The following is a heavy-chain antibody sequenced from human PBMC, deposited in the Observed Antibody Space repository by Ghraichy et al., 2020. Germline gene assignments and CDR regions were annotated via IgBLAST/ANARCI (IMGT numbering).Heavy chain of an antibody. CDR2: ISGSGGST. D-gene: IGHD4-23*01. V-gene: IGHV3-23*01. J-gene: IGHJ4*02. CDR1: GFTFSGYA. CDR3: AKALYGGLDY. Sequence: GSLRLSCAASGFTFSGYAMSWVRQAPGKGLKWVSGISGSGGSTNYADSVKGRFTISRDNSKNTLFLQMNSLRAEDTAVYSCAKALYGGLDYWGQGTLVTVSS.